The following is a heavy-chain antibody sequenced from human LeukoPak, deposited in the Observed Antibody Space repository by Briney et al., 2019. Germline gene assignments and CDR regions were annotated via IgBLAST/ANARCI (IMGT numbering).Heavy chain of an antibody. CDR3: ARTITMVRGVISY. CDR1: GFSFSNYA. J-gene: IGHJ4*02. V-gene: IGHV3-23*01. CDR2: ITGGGDYR. D-gene: IGHD3-10*01. Sequence: GGSLRLSCAASGFSFSNYAVTWVRQAPGRGLEWVSAITGGGDYRYYADSVKGRFTISRDNSKNTLFLHMDSLRAEDTAESYCARTITMVRGVISYWGQGTLVTVSS.